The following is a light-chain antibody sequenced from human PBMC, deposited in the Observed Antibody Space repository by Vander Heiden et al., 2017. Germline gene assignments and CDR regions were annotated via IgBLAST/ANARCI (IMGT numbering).Light chain of an antibody. CDR1: QSVSSSY. V-gene: IGKV3-20*01. CDR2: GAS. Sequence: EIVLTQSPGTLSLSPGERATLSCRASQSVSSSYLAWYQQKPGQAPRLLIYGASSRATGIPDRLRGSASGTDFTLTIIILEPEDFAVYYCQQDGSSRFTFGHGTKVDIK. J-gene: IGKJ3*01. CDR3: QQDGSSRFT.